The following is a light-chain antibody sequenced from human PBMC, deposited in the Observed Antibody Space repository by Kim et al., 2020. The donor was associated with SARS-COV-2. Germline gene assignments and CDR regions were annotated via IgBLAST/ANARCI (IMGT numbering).Light chain of an antibody. J-gene: IGLJ3*02. V-gene: IGLV3-27*01. CDR1: VLAKKY. CDR3: YSAADNNWV. CDR2: KDS. Sequence: SGSPGQTGRLTCSGDVLAKKYARWIQQKPGQAPVLVIYKDSERPSGISERFSGSSSGTTVTLTISGAQVEDEADYYCYSAADNNWVFGGGTKLTVL.